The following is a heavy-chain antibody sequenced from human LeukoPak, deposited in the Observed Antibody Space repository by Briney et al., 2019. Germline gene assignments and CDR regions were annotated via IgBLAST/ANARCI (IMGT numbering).Heavy chain of an antibody. CDR3: AKEDSGWFYFDY. D-gene: IGHD6-19*01. CDR2: ISFDGGNK. CDR1: GFTFNNYA. V-gene: IGHV3-30-3*01. Sequence: GRSLRLSCAASGFTFNNYAIHWVRQAPGKGLEWVAIISFDGGNKYYADSVKGRFTISRDNSKNTLYLQMNSLRAEDTAVYYCAKEDSGWFYFDYWGQETLVTVSS. J-gene: IGHJ4*02.